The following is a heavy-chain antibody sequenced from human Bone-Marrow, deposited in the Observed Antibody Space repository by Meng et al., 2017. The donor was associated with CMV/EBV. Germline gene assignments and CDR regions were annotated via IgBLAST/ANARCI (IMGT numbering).Heavy chain of an antibody. Sequence: ASVKVSCKASGYTFTSYGISWVRQAPGQGLEWMGWISAYNGNTNYAQKLQGRVTMTTDTSTSTAYMELRSLRSDDTAVYYCASWYSTAWVFGYWGQGALVTVSS. CDR2: ISAYNGNT. CDR1: GYTFTSYG. CDR3: ASWYSTAWVFGY. D-gene: IGHD6-13*01. J-gene: IGHJ4*02. V-gene: IGHV1-18*01.